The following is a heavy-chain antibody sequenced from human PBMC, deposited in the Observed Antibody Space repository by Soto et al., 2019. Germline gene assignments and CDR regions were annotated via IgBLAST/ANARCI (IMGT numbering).Heavy chain of an antibody. CDR2: YRNRVHNLST. V-gene: IGHV3-72*01. CDR1: EFSFSYQY. CDR3: SSVDPSAKSPDY. D-gene: IGHD2-15*01. Sequence: GGSLRLSCIVSADSEFSFSYQYMDGARRAPGKGLECVGSYRNRVHNLSTAYAASVQGRVTISRDESKNTVYLQMHSLKTDDTAVCYCSSVDPSAKSPDYWGQGTMVTVSS. J-gene: IGHJ4*02.